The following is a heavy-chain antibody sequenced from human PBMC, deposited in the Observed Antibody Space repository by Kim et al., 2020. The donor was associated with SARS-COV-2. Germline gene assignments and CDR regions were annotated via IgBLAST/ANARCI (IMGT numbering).Heavy chain of an antibody. D-gene: IGHD1-26*01. CDR2: ISSNGGST. CDR3: ARTSLRGSSTAPYYYYYYGMDV. Sequence: GGSLRLSCAASGFTFSSYAMHWVRQAPGKGLEYVSAISSNGGSTYYANSVKGRFTISRDNSKNTLYLQMGSLRAEDMAVYYCARTSLRGSSTAPYYYYYYGMDVWGQGTTVTVSS. CDR1: GFTFSSYA. J-gene: IGHJ6*02. V-gene: IGHV3-64*01.